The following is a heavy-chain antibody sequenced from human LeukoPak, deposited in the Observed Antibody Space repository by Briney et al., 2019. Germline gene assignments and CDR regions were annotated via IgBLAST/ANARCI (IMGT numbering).Heavy chain of an antibody. V-gene: IGHV3-23*01. CDR3: GKDGGQYSSGPEFDP. CDR2: ISGGGERT. Sequence: GGSLRLSCAASGIVFSNTAMNWARQSPGRGLEWVSSISGGGERTFYADSVKGRFTISRDNSKNMVYLQMNSLRADDTAIYYCGKDGGQYSSGPEFDPRGQGALVTVSS. CDR1: GIVFSNTA. D-gene: IGHD6-19*01. J-gene: IGHJ5*02.